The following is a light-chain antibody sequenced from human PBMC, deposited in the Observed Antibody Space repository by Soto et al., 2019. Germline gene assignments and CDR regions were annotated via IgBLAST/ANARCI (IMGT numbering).Light chain of an antibody. Sequence: EIVMTQSPATLSVSPGEGATLSCRASQSVSSNLAWYQQKPVQAPRLLIYGASTRATGIPARFSGSGSGTAFTLTISRLQAEDSALYYCQHYSSWPTFGPGTKVDIK. CDR3: QHYSSWPT. V-gene: IGKV3-15*01. CDR2: GAS. J-gene: IGKJ3*01. CDR1: QSVSSN.